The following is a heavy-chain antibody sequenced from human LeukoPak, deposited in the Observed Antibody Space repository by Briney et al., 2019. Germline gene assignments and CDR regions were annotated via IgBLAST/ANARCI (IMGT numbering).Heavy chain of an antibody. Sequence: ASVKVSCKASGYTFTSYYMHWVRQAPGQGLEWMGIINPSGGSTSYAQKFQGRVTMTTDTSTSTAYMELRSLRSDDTAVYYCARDGSGSYYPHYYYYYMDVWGKGTTVTISS. D-gene: IGHD3-10*01. J-gene: IGHJ6*03. CDR1: GYTFTSYY. CDR2: INPSGGST. CDR3: ARDGSGSYYPHYYYYYMDV. V-gene: IGHV1-46*01.